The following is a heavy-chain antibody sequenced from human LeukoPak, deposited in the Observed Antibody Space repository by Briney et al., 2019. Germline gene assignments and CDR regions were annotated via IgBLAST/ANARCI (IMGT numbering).Heavy chain of an antibody. CDR2: VYYSGST. V-gene: IGHV4-39*07. Sequence: SETLSLTCTVSSGSIGSSSNYWGWIRQAPGKGLEWIGNVYYSGSTFYNPSLKSRVTISVDTSKNQFSLKLSSVTAADTAVYYCARGTTYYYGSGSYYNDYWGQGTLVTVSS. D-gene: IGHD3-10*01. CDR1: SGSIGSSSNY. J-gene: IGHJ4*02. CDR3: ARGTTYYYGSGSYYNDY.